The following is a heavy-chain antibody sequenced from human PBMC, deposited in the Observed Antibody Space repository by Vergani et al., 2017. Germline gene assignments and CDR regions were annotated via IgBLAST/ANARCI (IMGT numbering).Heavy chain of an antibody. J-gene: IGHJ5*02. Sequence: QLQLQESGPGLVKPSATLSLTCSVSGASIRSSNYYWGWIRQPPGKGLEWSSSIYYSGSTYYNPSLKSRVTISVDTSKNQFSLTLSSVTAADTAVYFCARHSTVEWLVKLGWIDPWGQGILVTVSS. CDR3: ARHSTVEWLVKLGWIDP. V-gene: IGHV4-39*01. D-gene: IGHD6-19*01. CDR1: GASIRSSNYY. CDR2: IYYSGST.